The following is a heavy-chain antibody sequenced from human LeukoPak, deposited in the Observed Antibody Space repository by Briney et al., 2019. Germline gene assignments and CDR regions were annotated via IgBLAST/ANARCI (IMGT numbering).Heavy chain of an antibody. D-gene: IGHD3-10*01. V-gene: IGHV4-4*07. CDR1: GGSISSYY. CDR2: IYTSGST. J-gene: IGHJ4*02. Sequence: SETLSLTCTVSGGSISSYYWSWIRQPAGKGLEWIGRIYTSGSTNYNPSLKSRVTMSVDTSKNQFSLKLSSVTAADTAVYYYARGYGSGSYRYYFDYWGQGTLVTVSS. CDR3: ARGYGSGSYRYYFDY.